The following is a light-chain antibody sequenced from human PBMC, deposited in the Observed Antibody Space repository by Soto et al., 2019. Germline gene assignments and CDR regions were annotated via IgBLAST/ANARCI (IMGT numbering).Light chain of an antibody. V-gene: IGKV1-33*01. CDR2: DAS. J-gene: IGKJ2*01. CDR3: QQYDIVPRT. CDR1: RAITNY. Sequence: DVQMTQSPSSLSASIGDRVTITCQASRAITNYLNWYQHKPGKAPKLLIYDASNLQRGVPSRFSGSGSGTYFTFTISSLQPEDIATYYCQQYDIVPRTFGQGTTLDI.